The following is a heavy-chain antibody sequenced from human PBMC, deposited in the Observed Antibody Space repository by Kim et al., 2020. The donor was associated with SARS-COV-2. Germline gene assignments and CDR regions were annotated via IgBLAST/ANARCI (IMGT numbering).Heavy chain of an antibody. Sequence: SETLSLTCAVSGGSISSSNWWSWVRQPPGKGLEWIGEIYHSGSTNYNPSLKSRVTISVDKSKNQFSLKLSFVTAADTAVYYCARDPYGSGSYRAYYYYGMDVWGQGTTVTVSS. CDR1: GGSISSSNW. J-gene: IGHJ6*02. V-gene: IGHV4-4*02. D-gene: IGHD3-10*01. CDR3: ARDPYGSGSYRAYYYYGMDV. CDR2: IYHSGST.